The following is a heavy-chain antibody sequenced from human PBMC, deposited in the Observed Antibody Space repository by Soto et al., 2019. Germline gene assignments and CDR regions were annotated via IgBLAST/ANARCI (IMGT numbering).Heavy chain of an antibody. CDR2: IIPIFGIA. J-gene: IGHJ5*02. CDR3: ARERYEANNSGNWFDP. D-gene: IGHD7-27*01. V-gene: IGHV1-69*01. CDR1: GGTFSSYA. Sequence: QVQLVQSGAEVKKPGSSVKVSCKASGGTFSSYAISWVRQAPGQGLEWMGGIIPIFGIANYAQKFQGRVTITADDSTSTDYMELSGLGSADTAVYYCARERYEANNSGNWFDPWGQGTLVTVSS.